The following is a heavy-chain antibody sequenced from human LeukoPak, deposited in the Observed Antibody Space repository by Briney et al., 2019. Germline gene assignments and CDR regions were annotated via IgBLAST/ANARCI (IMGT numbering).Heavy chain of an antibody. CDR2: ITGSGGSA. CDR3: ANLYGDYGDY. CDR1: GFTFSSYA. J-gene: IGHJ4*02. V-gene: IGHV3-23*01. D-gene: IGHD4-17*01. Sequence: GGSLRLSCAASGFTFSSYAMSWVRQAPGKGLEWVSGITGSGGSANYADSVKGRFTFSRDNSRNTLYLQMNSLRAEDTAVYYCANLYGDYGDYWGQGALVTVSS.